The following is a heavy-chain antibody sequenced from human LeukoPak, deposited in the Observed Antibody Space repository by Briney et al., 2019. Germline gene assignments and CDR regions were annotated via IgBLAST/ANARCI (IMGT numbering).Heavy chain of an antibody. D-gene: IGHD3-10*01. CDR2: IHYSGSA. V-gene: IGHV4-39*07. Sequence: PSETLSLTCTVSGGSINSTTYYWGWIRQPPGKGLEWIGSIHYSGSAYNNPSLKSRVTISVDTSKNQFSLKLSSVTAADTAVYYCARSDMVRRRVEYYFDYWGQGTLVTVSS. CDR3: ARSDMVRRRVEYYFDY. CDR1: GGSINSTTYY. J-gene: IGHJ4*02.